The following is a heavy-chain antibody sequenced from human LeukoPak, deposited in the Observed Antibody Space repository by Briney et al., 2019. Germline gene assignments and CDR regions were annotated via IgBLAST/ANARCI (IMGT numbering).Heavy chain of an antibody. D-gene: IGHD3-22*01. CDR3: ARNRGGGSGYSDY. V-gene: IGHV3-33*01. CDR1: GFSFSNYG. Sequence: PGGSLRLSCAASGFSFSNYGMHWVRQAPGKGLEWVAVIWYDGVNKYYADSVKGRFTISRDMPKNTLYLQMNSLRAEDTAMYYCARNRGGGSGYSDYWGQGTLVTVSS. J-gene: IGHJ4*02. CDR2: IWYDGVNK.